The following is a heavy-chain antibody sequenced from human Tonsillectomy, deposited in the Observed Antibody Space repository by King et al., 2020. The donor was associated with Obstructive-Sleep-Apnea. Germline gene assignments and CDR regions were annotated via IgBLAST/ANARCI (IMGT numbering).Heavy chain of an antibody. D-gene: IGHD5-18*01. CDR2: ISYDGNNK. CDR1: GFSFKNYG. J-gene: IGHJ3*02. V-gene: IGHV3-30*18. CDR3: AKDKSSLAGYSSDAFDI. Sequence: VQLVESGGGVVQPGRVLRLSCAASGFSFKNYGMHWVRQAPGKGLEWVAVISYDGNNKDYSDSVKGLFTISRDNYKKPLYLQMNSLRAEDTAVYYCAKDKSSLAGYSSDAFDIWGQGTMVTVSS.